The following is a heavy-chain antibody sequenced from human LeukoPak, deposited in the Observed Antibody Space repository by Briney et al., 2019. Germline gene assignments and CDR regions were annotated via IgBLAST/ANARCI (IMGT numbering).Heavy chain of an antibody. CDR1: GFTVSSNY. CDR2: IYSGGST. V-gene: IGHV3-53*01. CDR3: ARGGLYGNTAMIRHWYFHI. J-gene: IGHJ2*01. Sequence: GGSLRLSCAASGFTVSSNYMSWVRQAPGKGLEWVSVIYSGGSTFYADSVKGRFTISRDTSKNTLYLQMNSLRTEDTDVYYCARGGLYGNTAMIRHWYFHIWGRGTLVTVSS. D-gene: IGHD5-18*01.